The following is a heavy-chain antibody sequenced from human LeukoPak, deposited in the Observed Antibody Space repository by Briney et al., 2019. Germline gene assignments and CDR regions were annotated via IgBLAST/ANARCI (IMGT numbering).Heavy chain of an antibody. J-gene: IGHJ4*02. D-gene: IGHD3-10*01. V-gene: IGHV3-7*01. CDR3: ARDWRGVAKYFDY. CDR1: GFTFSSYC. CDR2: IKQDGSEK. Sequence: PGGSLRLSCAASGFTFSSYCMSWVRQAPGKGLEWVSDIKQDGSEKYYVDSVKGRFTISRDNANNSLYLQMNSLRAEDTAVYYCARDWRGVAKYFDYWGQGTLVTVSS.